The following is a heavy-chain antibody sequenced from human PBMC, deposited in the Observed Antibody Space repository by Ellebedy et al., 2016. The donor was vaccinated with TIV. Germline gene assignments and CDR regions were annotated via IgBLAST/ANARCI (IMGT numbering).Heavy chain of an antibody. CDR1: GFTFSSYA. D-gene: IGHD2-15*01. CDR2: ISGSGGST. CDR3: AKERTSLHSEGAVLDS. V-gene: IGHV3-23*01. Sequence: GESLKISCAASGFTFSSYAMSWVRQAPGKGLEWVSAISGSGGSTYYADSVKGRFTISRDNSKNTLYLQMNSLRAEDTAVYYCAKERTSLHSEGAVLDSWGQGTLVTVSS. J-gene: IGHJ4*02.